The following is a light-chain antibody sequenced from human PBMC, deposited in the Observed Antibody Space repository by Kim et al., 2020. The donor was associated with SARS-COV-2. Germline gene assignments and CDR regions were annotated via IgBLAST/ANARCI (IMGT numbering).Light chain of an antibody. CDR3: LQHRTYPCT. V-gene: IGKV1-17*01. CDR2: GTS. CDR1: QGITDN. J-gene: IGKJ2*02. Sequence: SASVGDRVTITGRASQGITDNLAWYQQKPGKAPKRLIYGTSRLQSGVPSRFSGSGFGTEFTLTITSLQPEDFATYYCLQHRTYPCTFGQGTKLEI.